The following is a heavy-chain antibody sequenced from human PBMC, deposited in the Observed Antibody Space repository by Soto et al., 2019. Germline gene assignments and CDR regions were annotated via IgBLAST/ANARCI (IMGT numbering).Heavy chain of an antibody. CDR2: ISFYNGNT. CDR3: ASATSIAVAGKER. V-gene: IGHV1-18*01. J-gene: IGHJ4*02. CDR1: GDTITNYG. Sequence: QVQLVQSGGEVRKPGASVKVSCKASGDTITNYGISWVRQAPGQGLEWMGWISFYNGNTKYAQNLQGRVTLTTDTSTSTAYMELRSLRSDDTALYYCASATSIAVAGKERWGQGTLVTVSS. D-gene: IGHD6-19*01.